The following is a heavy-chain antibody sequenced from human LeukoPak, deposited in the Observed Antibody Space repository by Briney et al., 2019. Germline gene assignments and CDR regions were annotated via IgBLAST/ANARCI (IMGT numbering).Heavy chain of an antibody. D-gene: IGHD1-26*01. CDR3: SRYGFVGADFDY. Sequence: PGGSLRLSCTASGFTFGNYAVTWVRQAPGKGPEWVGFIRSKPYGGTAEYAASVQGRFTISRDDSKTIAYLQMNSLKTEDTAVYYCSRYGFVGADFDYWGRGTLVTVSS. CDR1: GFTFGNYA. CDR2: IRSKPYGGTA. J-gene: IGHJ4*02. V-gene: IGHV3-49*04.